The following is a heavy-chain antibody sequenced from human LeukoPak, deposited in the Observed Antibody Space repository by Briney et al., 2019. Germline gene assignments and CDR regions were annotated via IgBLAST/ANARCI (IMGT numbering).Heavy chain of an antibody. CDR2: ISSSGSTT. V-gene: IGHV3-48*03. CDR3: ARTSGLF. D-gene: IGHD3-10*01. Sequence: GGPLRLSCAGSGFSFSNYEMNWVRQAPGKGLEWVSYISSSGSTTYYADSVKGRFTISRDNAKNSLFLQMNSLRAEDTAVYYCARTSGLFWGQGTLVTVSS. J-gene: IGHJ4*02. CDR1: GFSFSNYE.